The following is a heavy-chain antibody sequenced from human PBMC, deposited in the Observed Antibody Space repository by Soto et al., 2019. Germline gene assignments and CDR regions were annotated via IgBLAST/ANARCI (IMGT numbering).Heavy chain of an antibody. Sequence: ESGPTLVKPTQTLTLTCPFSGFSLSTSAEGVGWIRQPPGKALEWLALIYWDGDERYSPSLKSRLTITKDTSKNQVVLTMTNMDPADTATYSCAHGSCTSADCYPNPYLDYWGQGILVTVSS. V-gene: IGHV2-5*02. J-gene: IGHJ4*02. CDR1: GFSLSTSAEG. CDR2: IYWDGDE. CDR3: AHGSCTSADCYPNPYLDY. D-gene: IGHD2-2*01.